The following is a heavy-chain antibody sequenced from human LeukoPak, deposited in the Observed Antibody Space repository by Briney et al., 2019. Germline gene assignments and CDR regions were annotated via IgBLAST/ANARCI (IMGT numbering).Heavy chain of an antibody. Sequence: PSQTLSLTCTVSGGSISSGDYYWSWLRQPPGTGLEWIGYIYYSGSTYYNPSLKSRVTISVDTSKNQFSLKLSSVTAADTAVYYCAREPREYSSSWYSDVLDYWGQGTLVTVSS. CDR2: IYYSGST. J-gene: IGHJ4*02. V-gene: IGHV4-30-4*08. D-gene: IGHD6-13*01. CDR1: GGSISSGDYY. CDR3: AREPREYSSSWYSDVLDY.